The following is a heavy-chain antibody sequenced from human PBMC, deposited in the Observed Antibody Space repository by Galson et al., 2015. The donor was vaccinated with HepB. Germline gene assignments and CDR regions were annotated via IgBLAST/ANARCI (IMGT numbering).Heavy chain of an antibody. CDR2: IYYSGST. D-gene: IGHD4-23*01. Sequence: SETLSLTCTVSGGSISSYYWSWIRQPPGKGLEWIGYIYYSGSTNYNPSLKSRATISVDTSKNQFSLKLSSVTAADTAVYYCARLNDYGGNPYCFDYWGQGTLVTVSS. J-gene: IGHJ4*02. V-gene: IGHV4-59*01. CDR3: ARLNDYGGNPYCFDY. CDR1: GGSISSYY.